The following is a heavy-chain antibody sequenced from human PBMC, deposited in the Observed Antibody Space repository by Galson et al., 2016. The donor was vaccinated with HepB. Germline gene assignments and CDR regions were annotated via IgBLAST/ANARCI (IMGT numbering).Heavy chain of an antibody. J-gene: IGHJ4*02. CDR2: ISWNGNSV. CDR1: GFTFDDYA. V-gene: IGHV3-9*01. Sequence: SLRLSCAASGFTFDDYAMHWVRQAPGKGLEWVSGISWNGNSVNYADSVKGRFTISRDNAKNSLYLQMNSLRAEDTAVYYCARRNCSAGACYSASYKCFDSWGQGTLVTVSS. D-gene: IGHD2-15*01. CDR3: ARRNCSAGACYSASYKCFDS.